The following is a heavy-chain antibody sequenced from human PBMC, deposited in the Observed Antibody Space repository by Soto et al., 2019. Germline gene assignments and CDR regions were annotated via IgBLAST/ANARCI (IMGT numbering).Heavy chain of an antibody. CDR3: ARGSEPGGTYRQRFEY. Sequence: VQMVQSGAEVKKPGESLKISCKGSGYTFNNYWIGWVRQMPGKGLEWMGIIYPGDSDTRYSPSFQGQVTISVDRSITTAYLQWSSLKASDTAMYYCARGSEPGGTYRQRFEYWGQGILVTVTS. D-gene: IGHD3-16*02. V-gene: IGHV5-51*01. CDR2: IYPGDSDT. J-gene: IGHJ4*02. CDR1: GYTFNNYW.